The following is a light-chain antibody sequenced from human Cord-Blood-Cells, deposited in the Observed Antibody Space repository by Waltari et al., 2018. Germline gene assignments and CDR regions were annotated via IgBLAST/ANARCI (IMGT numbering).Light chain of an antibody. CDR2: EGS. CDR3: CSYAGSSTSWV. CDR1: SSDVGSYNL. V-gene: IGLV2-23*01. Sequence: QSALTQPASVSGSPGPSITVSCLGTSSDVGSYNLVSWYQQHPGKAPKLMLYEGSKRPSGVSNRFAGSKSGNTASLTISGLQAEDEADYYCCSYAGSSTSWVFGGGTKLAVL. J-gene: IGLJ3*02.